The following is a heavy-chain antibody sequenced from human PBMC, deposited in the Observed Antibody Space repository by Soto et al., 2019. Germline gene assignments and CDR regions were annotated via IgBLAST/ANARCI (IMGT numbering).Heavy chain of an antibody. V-gene: IGHV2-26*01. CDR2: IFSNDEK. CDR1: GFSLSNARMG. CDR3: ARSQIVGATWYFDL. D-gene: IGHD1-26*01. Sequence: QVTLKESGPVLVKPTETLTLTCTVSGFSLSNARMGVSWIRQPPVKALEWLAHIFSNDEKSYSTSLKSRITISKDTSQSHVVLTMTNMDPVDTATYDCARSQIVGATWYFDLWVRGTMVTVSS. J-gene: IGHJ2*01.